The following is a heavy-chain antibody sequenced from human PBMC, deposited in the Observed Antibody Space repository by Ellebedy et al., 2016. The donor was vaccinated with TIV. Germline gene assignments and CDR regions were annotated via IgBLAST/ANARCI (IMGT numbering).Heavy chain of an antibody. CDR3: ARVDLRLRRVDV. V-gene: IGHV3-7*01. CDR1: GFTFSSYW. J-gene: IGHJ6*02. Sequence: GGSLRLSXAAPGFTFSSYWMSWVRQAPGKGLEWVANIKQDGSEKYYVDSVKGRFTISRDNAKNSLYLQMNSLRAEDTAVYYCARVDLRLRRVDVWGQGTTVTVSS. D-gene: IGHD3-3*01. CDR2: IKQDGSEK.